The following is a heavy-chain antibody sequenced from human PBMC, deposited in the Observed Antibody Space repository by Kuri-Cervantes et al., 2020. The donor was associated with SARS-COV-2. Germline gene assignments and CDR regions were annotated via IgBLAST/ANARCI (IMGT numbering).Heavy chain of an antibody. CDR2: IYYSGST. J-gene: IGHJ4*02. V-gene: IGHV4-39*01. CDR1: GDSFSSDDYY. D-gene: IGHD3-3*01. CDR3: ARRLTSTITIFGVVTRQGFDY. Sequence: SETLSLTCTVSGDSFSSDDYYWGWIRQTPGKGLEWIGSIYYSGSTYYNPSLKSRVTISVDTSKNQFSLKLSSVTAADTAVYYCARRLTSTITIFGVVTRQGFDYWGQGTLVTVSS.